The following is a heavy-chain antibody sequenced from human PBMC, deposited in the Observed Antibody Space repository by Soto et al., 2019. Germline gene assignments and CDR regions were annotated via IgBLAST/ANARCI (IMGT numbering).Heavy chain of an antibody. V-gene: IGHV3-30*18. J-gene: IGHJ6*02. CDR3: AKAGHRDWLSLYYYYGMDV. CDR1: GFSFSTYG. D-gene: IGHD3-9*01. Sequence: GGSLRLSCAASGFSFSTYGMHWVRQAPGKGLEWVAVISYDGSNKYYADSVKGRFTISRDNSKNTLYLQMNSLRAEDTAVYYCAKAGHRDWLSLYYYYGMDVWGQGTTVTVSS. CDR2: ISYDGSNK.